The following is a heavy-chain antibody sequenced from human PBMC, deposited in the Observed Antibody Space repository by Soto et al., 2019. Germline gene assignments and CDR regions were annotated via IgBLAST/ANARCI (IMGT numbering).Heavy chain of an antibody. Sequence: GGSLRLSCAASGFTFSDYYMTWIRQAPGKGLEWVSYISSSGSTIYYADSVKGRFTISRDNAKNSLYLQMNSLRAEDTAVYYCARMVGYCSGGSCFDAFDIWGQGTMVTVSS. V-gene: IGHV3-11*04. CDR1: GFTFSDYY. D-gene: IGHD2-15*01. CDR2: ISSSGSTI. J-gene: IGHJ3*02. CDR3: ARMVGYCSGGSCFDAFDI.